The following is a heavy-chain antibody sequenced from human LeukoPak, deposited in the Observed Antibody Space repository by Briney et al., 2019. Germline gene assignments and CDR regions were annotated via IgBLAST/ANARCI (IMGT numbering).Heavy chain of an antibody. D-gene: IGHD7-27*01. CDR2: LSGSSGSI. CDR1: GFTFSTYS. Sequence: GGSLRLSCAASGFTFSTYSMNWVRQAPGQGLEWVSLLSGSSGSIYYANSVKGRFTISSDNAKNSLYLQMNSLRAEDTAVYYCARVRTGYYFDYWGQGTLVTVSS. V-gene: IGHV3-21*01. J-gene: IGHJ4*02. CDR3: ARVRTGYYFDY.